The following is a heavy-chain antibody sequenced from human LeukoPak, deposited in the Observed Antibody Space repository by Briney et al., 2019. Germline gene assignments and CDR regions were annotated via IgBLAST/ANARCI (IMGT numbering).Heavy chain of an antibody. CDR1: GFRFSDYY. CDR2: ISSGGITI. Sequence: SGGSLRLSCAASGFRFSDYYMTWIRQAPGKGLEWVSYISSGGITIYYADSVKGRFTISRDNAKNSLYLQMNSLRAEDTAVYYCARDRAPSRAMVGDYFDYWGQGTLVTVSS. CDR3: ARDRAPSRAMVGDYFDY. V-gene: IGHV3-11*04. J-gene: IGHJ4*02. D-gene: IGHD5-18*01.